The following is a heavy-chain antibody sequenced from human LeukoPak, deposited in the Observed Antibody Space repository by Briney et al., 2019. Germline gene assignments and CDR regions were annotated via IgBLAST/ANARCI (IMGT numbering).Heavy chain of an antibody. D-gene: IGHD3-10*02. J-gene: IGHJ6*04. CDR1: RFIFSDYG. CDR2: VSYSGTTT. V-gene: IGHV3-30*18. CDR3: AELGITMIGGV. Sequence: GRSLRLSCTASRFIFSDYGMHWVRQAPGKGLEWVAVVSYSGTTTYYADSVRGRFTVSRDNSKTSLYLQMNSLRAEDTAVYYCAELGITMIGGVWGKGTTVTISS.